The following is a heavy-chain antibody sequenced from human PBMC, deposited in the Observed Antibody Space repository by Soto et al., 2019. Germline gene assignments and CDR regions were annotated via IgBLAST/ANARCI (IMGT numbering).Heavy chain of an antibody. CDR1: GFTFSNAW. CDR2: IKSKTDGGTT. Sequence: EVQLVESGGGLVKPGGSLRLSCAASGFTFSNAWMSWVRQAPGKGLEWVGRIKSKTDGGTTDYAAPVKGRFTISRDDSKNTLYLQMNSLKTEDTAVYYCTTDPSLQVEGSYSSGWYFDYYYGMDVWGQGTTVTVSS. D-gene: IGHD6-19*01. J-gene: IGHJ6*02. V-gene: IGHV3-15*01. CDR3: TTDPSLQVEGSYSSGWYFDYYYGMDV.